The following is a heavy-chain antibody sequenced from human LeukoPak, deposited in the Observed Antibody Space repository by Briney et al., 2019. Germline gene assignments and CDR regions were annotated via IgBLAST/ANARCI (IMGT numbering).Heavy chain of an antibody. CDR2: INPSGGST. D-gene: IGHD3-3*01. CDR3: ARGPSIFGVVIIVSPFDY. CDR1: GYTFTSYY. V-gene: IGHV1-46*01. Sequence: ASVKVSCKASGYTFTSYYMHWVRQAPGQGLEWMGIINPSGGSTSYAQKFQGRVTTTRDTSTSTVYTELSSLRSEDTAVYYCARGPSIFGVVIIVSPFDYWGQGTLVTVSS. J-gene: IGHJ4*02.